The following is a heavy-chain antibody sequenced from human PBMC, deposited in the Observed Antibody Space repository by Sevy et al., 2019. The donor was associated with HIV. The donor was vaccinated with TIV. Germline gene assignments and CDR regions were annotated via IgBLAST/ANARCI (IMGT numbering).Heavy chain of an antibody. D-gene: IGHD2-15*01. Sequence: GGSLRLSCAASGFTFSSYAMHWVRQAPGKGLEYVSAISSNGGSTYYADSVKGRFTISRDNSKNTLYLQMGSLRAEDMAVYYWARGFGYCSGGSCGGDAFDIWGQGTMVTVSS. CDR2: ISSNGGST. CDR1: GFTFSSYA. V-gene: IGHV3-64*02. J-gene: IGHJ3*02. CDR3: ARGFGYCSGGSCGGDAFDI.